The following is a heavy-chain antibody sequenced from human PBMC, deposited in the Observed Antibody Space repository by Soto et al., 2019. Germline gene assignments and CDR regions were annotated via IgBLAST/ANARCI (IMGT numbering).Heavy chain of an antibody. Sequence: QVQLVQSGAEVKKPGSSVKVSCKASGGTFNNYGMGWVRQAPGQGLEWMGGIIPMIPRTNYAQKVQGRVTLTADASRRTAYMELRSLRSEDTAVYYCASWDYDVLTGYSYDDWGQGTLVTVSS. CDR3: ASWDYDVLTGYSYDD. CDR2: IIPMIPRT. D-gene: IGHD3-9*01. CDR1: GGTFNNYG. V-gene: IGHV1-69*01. J-gene: IGHJ1*01.